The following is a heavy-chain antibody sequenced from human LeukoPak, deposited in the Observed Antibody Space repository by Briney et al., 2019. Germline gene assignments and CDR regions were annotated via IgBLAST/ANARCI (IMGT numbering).Heavy chain of an antibody. Sequence: SQTLSLTCGISGDSVSSDSSAWNWIRQSPSRGLEWLGRTYYGSKWYNDYAVSVRGRISFNADTSKNQFSLQLNSMTDEDTAMYYCATGWALEYWGQGILVTVSS. V-gene: IGHV6-1*01. CDR1: GDSVSSDSSA. CDR2: TYYGSKWYN. D-gene: IGHD1-14*01. J-gene: IGHJ4*02. CDR3: ATGWALEY.